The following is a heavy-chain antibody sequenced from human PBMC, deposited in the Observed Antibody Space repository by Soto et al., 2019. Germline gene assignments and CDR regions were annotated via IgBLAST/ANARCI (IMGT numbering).Heavy chain of an antibody. Sequence: QVQLVESGGGLAKPGGSLRLACAASGFTFSDYYMSWIRQAPGKGLEWVSYISSSGSTIYYPDSVKGRFTITRDNAKNSVYLQMNRLRVEDTAVYYCARGEYSDYYEPFAMWGQGTMVTVSS. V-gene: IGHV3-11*01. CDR1: GFTFSDYY. CDR3: ARGEYSDYYEPFAM. J-gene: IGHJ3*02. D-gene: IGHD5-12*01. CDR2: ISSSGSTI.